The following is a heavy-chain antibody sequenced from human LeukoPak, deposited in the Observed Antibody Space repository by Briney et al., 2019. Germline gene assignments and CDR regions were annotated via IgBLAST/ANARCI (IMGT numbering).Heavy chain of an antibody. D-gene: IGHD3-22*01. CDR2: IYYSGST. V-gene: IGHV4-31*03. CDR3: ASLYYFDSSGYYYGKADI. J-gene: IGHJ3*02. Sequence: SEALSLTCTVSGGSISSGGYYWSWLRQLPGMGLECIGFIYYSGSTFYNPSLKSRVTISIDTSKNQFSLKLSSVTAADTAVYYCASLYYFDSSGYYYGKADIWGQGTMVTVSS. CDR1: GGSISSGGYY.